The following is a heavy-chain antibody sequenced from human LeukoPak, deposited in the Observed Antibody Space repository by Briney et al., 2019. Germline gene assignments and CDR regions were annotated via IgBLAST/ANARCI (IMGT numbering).Heavy chain of an antibody. D-gene: IGHD3-22*01. CDR3: ARYYYDSSGYYSYFDY. V-gene: IGHV1-18*01. Sequence: ASVKVSCKTSGYTFTSYGISWVRQAPGQGPEWVGWISPYNGNTKYARKFQDRVTMTTDTSTSTAYMELRSLRSEDTAVYYCARYYYDSSGYYSYFDYWGQGTLVTVSS. J-gene: IGHJ4*02. CDR1: GYTFTSYG. CDR2: ISPYNGNT.